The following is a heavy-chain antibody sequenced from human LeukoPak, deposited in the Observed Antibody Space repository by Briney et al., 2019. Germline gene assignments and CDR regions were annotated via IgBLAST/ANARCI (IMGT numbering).Heavy chain of an antibody. D-gene: IGHD3-10*01. Sequence: SETLSLTCTVSGSSISSSSYYWGWIRQPPGKGLEWIGSIYYSGSTYYNPSLKSRVTISVDTSKNQFSLKLSSVTAADTAVYYCARGITMAHDYWGQGTLVTVSS. CDR3: ARGITMAHDY. J-gene: IGHJ4*02. CDR1: GSSISSSSYY. V-gene: IGHV4-39*01. CDR2: IYYSGST.